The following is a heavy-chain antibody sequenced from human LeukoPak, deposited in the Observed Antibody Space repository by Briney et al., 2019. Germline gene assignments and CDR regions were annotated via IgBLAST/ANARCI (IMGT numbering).Heavy chain of an antibody. CDR3: ARGNFRRDGYNFDY. J-gene: IGHJ4*02. CDR1: GFTFSSYW. V-gene: IGHV3-74*01. CDR2: INNDGSLT. Sequence: PGGSLRLSCAASGFTFSSYWMHWVRQTPGKGLVWVSRINNDGSLTNYADSVKGRFTISRDNAKNTLYLQMNSLRAEDTAVFYCARGNFRRDGYNFDYWGQGTLVTVSS. D-gene: IGHD5-24*01.